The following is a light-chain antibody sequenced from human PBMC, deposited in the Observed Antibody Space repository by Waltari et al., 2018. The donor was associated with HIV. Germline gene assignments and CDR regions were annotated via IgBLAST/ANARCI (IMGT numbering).Light chain of an antibody. V-gene: IGLV3-21*02. Sequence: SYVLTQPPSVSVAPGQTARISCDGDDIGRTSVHWYQQKAGQAPVMVMSDDNDRPAGIPDRFAGSKCGKRDRLTIRSVEGGDEAEYEWHVWNGAIDHPGVAFGGGTRVTVL. CDR1: DIGRTS. J-gene: IGLJ2*01. CDR3: HVWNGAIDHPGVA. CDR2: DDN.